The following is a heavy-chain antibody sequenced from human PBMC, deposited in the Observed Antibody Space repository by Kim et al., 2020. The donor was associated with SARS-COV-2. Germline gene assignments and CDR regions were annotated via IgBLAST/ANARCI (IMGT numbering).Heavy chain of an antibody. Sequence: EPKFHGRGTITADESTSTAYVELSSLRSEDTAVYYCARGRDSGSYPELDYWGQGTLVTVSS. CDR3: ARGRDSGSYPELDY. J-gene: IGHJ4*02. V-gene: IGHV1-69*01. D-gene: IGHD1-26*01.